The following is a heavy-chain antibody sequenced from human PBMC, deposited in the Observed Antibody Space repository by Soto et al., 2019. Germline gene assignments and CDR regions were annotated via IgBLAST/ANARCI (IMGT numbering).Heavy chain of an antibody. CDR1: GGSISSGGYS. CDR2: IYHSGST. D-gene: IGHD3-3*01. J-gene: IGHJ5*02. V-gene: IGHV4-30-2*01. Sequence: PSETLSLTCAVSGGSISSGGYSWSWIRQPPGKGLEWIGYIYHSGSTYYNPSLKSRVTISVDRSKNQFSLKLSSVTAADTAVYYCARRVTIFGVVTTWDNWFDPWGQGTLVTAPQ. CDR3: ARRVTIFGVVTTWDNWFDP.